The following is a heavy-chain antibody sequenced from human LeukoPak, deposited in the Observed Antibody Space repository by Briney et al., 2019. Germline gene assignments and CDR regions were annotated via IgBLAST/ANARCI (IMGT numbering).Heavy chain of an antibody. J-gene: IGHJ4*02. CDR3: ARDARLNYYDSSGYPAGGDY. CDR1: GYTFTGYY. V-gene: IGHV1-18*04. CDR2: ISAYNGNT. Sequence: GALVKVSCKASGYTFTGYYMHWVRQAPGQGLEWMGWISAYNGNTNYAQKLQGRVTMTTDTSTSTAYVELRSLRSDDTAVYYCARDARLNYYDSSGYPAGGDYWGQGTLVTVSS. D-gene: IGHD3-22*01.